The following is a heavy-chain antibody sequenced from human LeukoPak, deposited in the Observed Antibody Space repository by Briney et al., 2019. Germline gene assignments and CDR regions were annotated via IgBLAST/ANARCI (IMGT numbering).Heavy chain of an antibody. D-gene: IGHD5-12*01. J-gene: IGHJ4*02. CDR2: IYYSGST. CDR1: GGSISSYY. Sequence: SETLSLTCTVSGGSISSYYWSWIRQPPGKGLEWIGYIYYSGSTNYNPSLKSRVTISVDTSKNQFSLKLSSVTAADTAVYYCARRAIVTTINMWGQGTLVTVSS. CDR3: ARRAIVTTINM. V-gene: IGHV4-59*08.